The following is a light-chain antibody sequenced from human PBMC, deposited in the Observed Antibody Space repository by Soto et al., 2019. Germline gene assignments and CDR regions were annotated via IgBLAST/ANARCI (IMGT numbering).Light chain of an antibody. V-gene: IGKV3-11*01. CDR2: DAS. J-gene: IGKJ3*01. CDR3: QHFDNSRAELS. Sequence: EIVLTQSPATLSLSPGERATLSCRASQSVSSYLAWYQHKPGQAPRLLIYDASNRATGIPARFSGSGSGTDFTLTISSLEPEDFAMYYCQHFDNSRAELSFGPGTKVDVK. CDR1: QSVSSY.